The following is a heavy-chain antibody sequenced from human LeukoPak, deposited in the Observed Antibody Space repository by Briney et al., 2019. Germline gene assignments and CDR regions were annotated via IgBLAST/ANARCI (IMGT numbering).Heavy chain of an antibody. CDR2: ISYYGSDK. J-gene: IGHJ3*01. V-gene: IGHV3-30*18. CDR3: AKAAGYSSSPHPG. D-gene: IGHD5-24*01. CDR1: GFTFSTYG. Sequence: GGSLRLSCAASGFTFSTYGMHWVRQAPGKALEWVAVISYYGSDKHYADSVKGRFTIYRDNSKNTLYVQINSLRTEDRAVYYCAKAAGYSSSPHPGWGQGTMVTVSS.